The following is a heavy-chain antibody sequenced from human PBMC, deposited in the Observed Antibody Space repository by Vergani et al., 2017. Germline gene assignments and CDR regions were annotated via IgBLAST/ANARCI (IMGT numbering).Heavy chain of an antibody. Sequence: QVHLVQSGAEVKKPGASVKVSCKASGYTFTSYDINWVRQATGQGLEWMGWMNPNSGNTGYAQKFQGRVTMTRNTSISTAYMELSSWRSEDTAVYYCARGGIAVAGSWSYYYYGMDVWGQGTTVTVSS. D-gene: IGHD6-19*01. J-gene: IGHJ6*02. CDR1: GYTFTSYD. CDR2: MNPNSGNT. CDR3: ARGGIAVAGSWSYYYYGMDV. V-gene: IGHV1-8*01.